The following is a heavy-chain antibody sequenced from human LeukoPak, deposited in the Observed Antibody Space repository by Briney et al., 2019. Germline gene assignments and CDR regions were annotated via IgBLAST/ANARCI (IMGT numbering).Heavy chain of an antibody. Sequence: PGGSLRLSCAASGFTFSDHYMDWVRQAPGKGLEWVGRTRNKANSYTTEYAASVKGRFIISRDDLKNSLYLQMNSLKSEDTAVYYCVRAGSGWYDWGQGTLVTVSS. CDR2: TRNKANSYTT. V-gene: IGHV3-72*01. D-gene: IGHD6-19*01. CDR3: VRAGSGWYD. J-gene: IGHJ4*02. CDR1: GFTFSDHY.